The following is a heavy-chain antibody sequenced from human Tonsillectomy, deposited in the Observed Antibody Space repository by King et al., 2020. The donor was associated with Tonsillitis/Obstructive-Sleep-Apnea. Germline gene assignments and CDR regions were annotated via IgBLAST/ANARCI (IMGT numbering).Heavy chain of an antibody. Sequence: VQLVESGGGLVQPGGSLRLSCAASGFTFSNYWVYWVRQAPGKGLEWVANIKQDGSEKYYVNSVKGRFTIYRDNAKNSLYLQMNSLRAEDTAVYYCARDKAGDWYFDLWGRGTLVTVSS. CDR1: GFTFSNYW. D-gene: IGHD3-10*01. CDR2: IKQDGSEK. J-gene: IGHJ2*01. V-gene: IGHV3-7*03. CDR3: ARDKAGDWYFDL.